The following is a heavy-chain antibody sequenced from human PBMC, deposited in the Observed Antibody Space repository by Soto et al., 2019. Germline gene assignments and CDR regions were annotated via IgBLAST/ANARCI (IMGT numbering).Heavy chain of an antibody. CDR1: GGAIGSSGYY. CDR2: IYNTGST. CDR3: ARLDRFGNRHFDY. D-gene: IGHD3-10*01. J-gene: IGHJ4*02. Sequence: QLQLQESGPGLVKPSETLSLTCIVSGGAIGSSGYYWGWIRQPPGKGLEYIGNIYNTGSTYYNPSLKSRVTISVDTSKSQFSLKLTSVTAADTAVYFCARLDRFGNRHFDYWGQGTLVTVSS. V-gene: IGHV4-39*01.